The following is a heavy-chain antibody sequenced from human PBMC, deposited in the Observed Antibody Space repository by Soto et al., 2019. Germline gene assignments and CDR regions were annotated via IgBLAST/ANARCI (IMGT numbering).Heavy chain of an antibody. CDR2: INGDGTDT. V-gene: IGHV3-74*03. CDR1: GFTFSMYW. J-gene: IGHJ4*02. CDR3: AREVGRGSGSYDLDY. Sequence: EVQLVESGGGLVQPGGSLRLSCAASGFTFSMYWMHWVRQAPGKGLLWVSRINGDGTDTTYADSVKGRFTISRDNAKNTLYLQRNGLRAEDTAVYYCAREVGRGSGSYDLDYWGQETLVTVSS. D-gene: IGHD3-16*01.